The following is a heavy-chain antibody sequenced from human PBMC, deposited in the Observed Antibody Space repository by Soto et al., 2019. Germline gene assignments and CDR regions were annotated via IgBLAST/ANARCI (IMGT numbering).Heavy chain of an antibody. V-gene: IGHV4-31*03. D-gene: IGHD2-2*01. J-gene: IGHJ4*02. CDR3: XXXXXXVXXTAADY. Sequence: QVQLQESGPGLVKPSQTLSLTCTVSGGSISSGGYYWSWIRQHPGKGLEWIGYIYYSGSTYYNPSLKSRVTISVDTSKNQFSLKLSSVXXAXXXVYXXXXXXXXVXXTAADYWGQGTLVTVSS. CDR1: GGSISSGGYY. CDR2: IYYSGST.